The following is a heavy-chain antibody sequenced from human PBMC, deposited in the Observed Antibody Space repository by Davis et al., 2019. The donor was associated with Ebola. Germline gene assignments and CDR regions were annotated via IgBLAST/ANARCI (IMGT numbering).Heavy chain of an antibody. D-gene: IGHD1-26*01. CDR2: IYYSGST. J-gene: IGHJ6*02. Sequence: MPSETLSLTCTVSGGSISSGLYYWSWIRQPPGKGLEWIGYIYYSGSTNYNPSLKSRVTISVDTSKNQFSLKLSSVTAADTAVYYCARERGLLRFGMDVWGQGTTVTVSS. V-gene: IGHV4-61*01. CDR3: ARERGLLRFGMDV. CDR1: GGSISSGLYY.